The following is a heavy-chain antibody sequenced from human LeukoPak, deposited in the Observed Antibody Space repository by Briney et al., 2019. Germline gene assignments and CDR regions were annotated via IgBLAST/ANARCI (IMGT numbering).Heavy chain of an antibody. CDR2: LSSSGNTI. V-gene: IGHV3-48*02. J-gene: IGHJ4*02. CDR3: ARDWAGGPHDY. CDR1: GFTFSSYW. D-gene: IGHD3-10*01. Sequence: GGSLRLSCAASGFTFSSYWMTWVRQAPGRGLKWVSYLSSSGNTIYYADSVKGRFTISRDNAKNSLYLQMSSLRDEDTAVYYCARDWAGGPHDYWGQGTLVTVSS.